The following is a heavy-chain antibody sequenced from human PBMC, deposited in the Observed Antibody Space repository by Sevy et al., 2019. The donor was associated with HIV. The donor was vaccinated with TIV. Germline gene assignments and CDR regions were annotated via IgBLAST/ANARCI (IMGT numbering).Heavy chain of an antibody. J-gene: IGHJ4*02. CDR1: GYTFTRYR. V-gene: IGHV1-18*01. CDR2: ISAHNGDT. D-gene: IGHD2-15*01. Sequence: ASVKVSCKASGYTFTRYRLTWVRQAPGQGLEWMGWISAHNGDTNYARKLQGRVTMVTDTSTSTAYMELRSLRSDDTAIYYCARAYCSGGSCYSLAYWGQGTLVTVSS. CDR3: ARAYCSGGSCYSLAY.